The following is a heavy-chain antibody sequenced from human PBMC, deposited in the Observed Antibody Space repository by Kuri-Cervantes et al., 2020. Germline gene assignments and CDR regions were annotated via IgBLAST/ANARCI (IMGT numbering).Heavy chain of an antibody. V-gene: IGHV3-23*01. CDR2: ISGSGGGT. Sequence: GGSLRLSCAASGFTFSSYAMSWVRQAPGKGLEWVSSISGSGGGTYYADSVKGRFTISRDNSQNTLSLQMNSLTAEDSAVYYCAKEEWLVPSAEDYWGQGTLVTVSS. D-gene: IGHD6-19*01. CDR3: AKEEWLVPSAEDY. CDR1: GFTFSSYA. J-gene: IGHJ4*02.